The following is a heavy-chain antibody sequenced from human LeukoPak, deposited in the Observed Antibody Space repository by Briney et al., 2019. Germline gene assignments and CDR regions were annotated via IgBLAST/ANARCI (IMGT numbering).Heavy chain of an antibody. J-gene: IGHJ3*02. CDR1: GFTFTMFS. CDR3: ARTYDFGIGPPGDAFDN. CDR2: IRGRSDTT. D-gene: IGHD3-3*01. Sequence: TGGSLRLSCAASGFTFTMFSMNWLRQAPGKGLEWIAFIRGRSDTTYYADSVQDRFTISRDNAEDSVYLQMNSLRVEDTAVYYCARTYDFGIGPPGDAFDNWGQGTLVTVFS. V-gene: IGHV3-48*01.